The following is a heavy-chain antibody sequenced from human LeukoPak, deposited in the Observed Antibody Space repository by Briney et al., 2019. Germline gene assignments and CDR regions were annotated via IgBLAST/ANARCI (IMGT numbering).Heavy chain of an antibody. CDR3: ARDEAVAGTLAFDI. CDR1: GFTVSSNY. D-gene: IGHD6-19*01. V-gene: IGHV3-53*01. Sequence: GGSLRLSCAASGFTVSSNYMSWVRQAPGKGLEWVSVIYSGGSTYYADSVKGRFTISRDNSKSTLYLQMNSLRAEDTAVYYCARDEAVAGTLAFDIWGQGTMVTVSS. CDR2: IYSGGST. J-gene: IGHJ3*02.